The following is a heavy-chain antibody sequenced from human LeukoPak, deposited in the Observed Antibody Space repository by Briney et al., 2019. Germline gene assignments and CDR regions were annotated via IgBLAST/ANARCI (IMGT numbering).Heavy chain of an antibody. J-gene: IGHJ4*02. CDR2: IYYSGST. D-gene: IGHD3-10*01. CDR3: ARELGPGEVDY. CDR1: GGSVSSGSYY. Sequence: PSETLSLNCTVSGGSVSSGSYYWSWIRQPPGKGLEWIGYIYYSGSTNYNPSLKSRVTISVDTSKNQFSLKLSSVTAADTAVYYRARELGPGEVDYWGQGTLVTVSS. V-gene: IGHV4-61*01.